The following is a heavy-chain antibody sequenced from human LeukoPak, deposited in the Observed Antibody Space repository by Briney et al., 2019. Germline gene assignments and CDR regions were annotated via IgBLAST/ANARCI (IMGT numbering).Heavy chain of an antibody. J-gene: IGHJ4*02. Sequence: QAGGSLRLSCAASGFTFSSYSMNWVRQAPGKGLEWVSYISSSSTIYYADSVKGRFTISRDNAKNSLYLQMNSLRAEDTAVYYCARDSGRDYDFWSGYYPFDYWGQGTLVTVSS. V-gene: IGHV3-48*01. CDR2: ISSSSTI. D-gene: IGHD3-3*01. CDR1: GFTFSSYS. CDR3: ARDSGRDYDFWSGYYPFDY.